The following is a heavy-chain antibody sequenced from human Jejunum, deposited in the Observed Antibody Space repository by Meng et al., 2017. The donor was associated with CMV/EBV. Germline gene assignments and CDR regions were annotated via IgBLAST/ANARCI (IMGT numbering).Heavy chain of an antibody. Sequence: TLSSYALHWVRRAPGKGLGWVAVISYDKFKGDYADSVKGRFTISRDNSNNTLFLQMNSLRPEDTAVYYCARDRGRLSGGFYYGMDVWGQGTTVTVSS. CDR2: ISYDKFKG. CDR3: ARDRGRLSGGFYYGMDV. V-gene: IGHV3-30*04. D-gene: IGHD4/OR15-4a*01. J-gene: IGHJ6*02. CDR1: TLSSYA.